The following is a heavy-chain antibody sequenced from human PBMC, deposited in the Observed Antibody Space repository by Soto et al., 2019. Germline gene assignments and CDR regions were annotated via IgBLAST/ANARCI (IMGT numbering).Heavy chain of an antibody. CDR3: AKDVGGGHAGGMDV. V-gene: IGHV3-30*18. CDR1: GFTFSSYG. J-gene: IGHJ6*02. CDR2: ISYDGSNK. Sequence: QVQLVESGGGVVQPGRSLRLSCAASGFTFSSYGMHWVSQAPGKGLEWVAVISYDGSNKYYADSVKGRFTISRDNSKNTLYLQMNSLRAEDTAVYYCAKDVGGGHAGGMDVGGQGTTVTVSS. D-gene: IGHD2-15*01.